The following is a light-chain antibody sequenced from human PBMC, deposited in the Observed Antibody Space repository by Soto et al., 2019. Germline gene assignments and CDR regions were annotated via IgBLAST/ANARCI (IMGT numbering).Light chain of an antibody. V-gene: IGLV2-23*01. J-gene: IGLJ3*02. CDR3: CSYAGTWW. Sequence: QSALTQPASVSGSPGQSITISCTGTSSDVGSYNLVSWYQQHPGKAPKLMIYEGSKRPSGVSNRFSGSKSGNTASLTISGLQAEDEADYYCCSYAGTWWFGGGTKLTVL. CDR1: SSDVGSYNL. CDR2: EGS.